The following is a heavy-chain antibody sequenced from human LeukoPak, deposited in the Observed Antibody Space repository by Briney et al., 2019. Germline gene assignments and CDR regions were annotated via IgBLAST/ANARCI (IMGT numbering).Heavy chain of an antibody. CDR2: IGTAGDT. V-gene: IGHV3-13*01. Sequence: GGSLRLSCAASGFTFSRYDMYWVRQATGKGLEWVSGIGTAGDTYYAGSVKGRFTILRENAKNSLYLQMNSLTAGDTAVYYCAGAGSETQWRAFDFWGQGALVTVFS. CDR1: GFTFSRYD. CDR3: AGAGSETQWRAFDF. D-gene: IGHD6-19*01. J-gene: IGHJ4*02.